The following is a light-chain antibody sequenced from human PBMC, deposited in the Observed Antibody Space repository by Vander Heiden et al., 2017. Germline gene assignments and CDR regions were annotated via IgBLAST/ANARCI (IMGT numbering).Light chain of an antibody. J-gene: IGKJ3*01. CDR2: AAS. CDR3: QQSYRTLLT. Sequence: DIQMTQSPSSLSASVGDRVTITCRASQSISSYLNWYQQKPGKAPKLLIYAASSLQSGVPSRFSGSGSGTDFTLTISSLQPEDFATYYCQQSYRTLLTFGHGTKVDIK. V-gene: IGKV1-39*01. CDR1: QSISSY.